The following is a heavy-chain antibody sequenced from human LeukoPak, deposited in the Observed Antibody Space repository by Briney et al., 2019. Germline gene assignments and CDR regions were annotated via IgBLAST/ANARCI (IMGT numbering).Heavy chain of an antibody. CDR3: ARDGLGSWGSYRELDS. Sequence: GASVKVSCKASGYTFRIYGFSWVRQAPGQGLEWVGWVSTSNGNTKYAQNFQGRVTLITETSTTTAYMELRDLRSDDTAVYYCARDGLGSWGSYRELDSWGQGTLVTVSS. CDR1: GYTFRIYG. J-gene: IGHJ4*02. CDR2: VSTSNGNT. V-gene: IGHV1-18*01. D-gene: IGHD3-16*02.